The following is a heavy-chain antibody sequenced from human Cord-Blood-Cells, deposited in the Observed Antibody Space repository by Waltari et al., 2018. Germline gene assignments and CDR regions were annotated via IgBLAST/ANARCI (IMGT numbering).Heavy chain of an antibody. CDR3: ARVSAMDYYYYMDV. J-gene: IGHJ6*03. Sequence: EVQLVESGGGLVKPGGSLRLSCAASGFTFSSSSMNWVRQAPGKGLEWVSSISSSSSYIYYADSVKGRFTISRDNAKNSLYLQMNSLRAEDTAVYYCARVSAMDYYYYMDVWGKGTTVTVSS. CDR2: ISSSSSYI. CDR1: GFTFSSSS. V-gene: IGHV3-21*01.